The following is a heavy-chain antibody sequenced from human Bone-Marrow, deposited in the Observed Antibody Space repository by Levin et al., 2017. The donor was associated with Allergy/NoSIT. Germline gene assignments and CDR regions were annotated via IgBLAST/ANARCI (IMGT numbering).Heavy chain of an antibody. J-gene: IGHJ6*02. V-gene: IGHV4-38-2*02. Sequence: PSETLSLTCNVSGYSIGSGHYWGWIRQPPGKGLEWIANIFHSGNSYYNPSLKTRVTISMDTSKNQFSLKLTSVTAADTAVYYCVRDDWNYGEGGMDVWGQGTTVIVSS. CDR3: VRDDWNYGEGGMDV. D-gene: IGHD1-7*01. CDR2: IFHSGNS. CDR1: GYSIGSGHY.